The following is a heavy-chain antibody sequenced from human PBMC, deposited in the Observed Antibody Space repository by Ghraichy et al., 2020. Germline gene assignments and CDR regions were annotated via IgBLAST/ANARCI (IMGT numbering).Heavy chain of an antibody. V-gene: IGHV4-34*01. J-gene: IGHJ4*02. D-gene: IGHD5-24*01. Sequence: SETLSLTCTVSGVSFNGDYWSWVRQPPGKGLELIGEVSHSGNSYYNPSLESRVTISGDTSKKQFSLKLTSVTVAATAVYSCARVPRTGMATSRFDYWGQGTLVTVSS. CDR3: ARVPRTGMATSRFDY. CDR1: GVSFNGDY. CDR2: VSHSGNS.